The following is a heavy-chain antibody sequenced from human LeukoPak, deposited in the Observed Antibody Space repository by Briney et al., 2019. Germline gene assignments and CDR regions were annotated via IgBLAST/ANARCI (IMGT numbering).Heavy chain of an antibody. D-gene: IGHD3-22*01. Sequence: GESLKISCKGSGYSFTRFWIGWVRQMPGKGLEWMGIIYPGDSDTRYSPSFKGQVTISADKSISTAYLQWSSLEASDTAMYYCARSAYYDSSADYWGQGTLVTVSS. CDR3: ARSAYYDSSADY. CDR2: IYPGDSDT. CDR1: GYSFTRFW. J-gene: IGHJ4*02. V-gene: IGHV5-51*01.